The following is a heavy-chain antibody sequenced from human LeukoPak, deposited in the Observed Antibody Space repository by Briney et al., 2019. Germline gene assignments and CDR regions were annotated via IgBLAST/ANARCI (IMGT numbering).Heavy chain of an antibody. D-gene: IGHD3-22*01. Sequence: GGSLRLSCAASGFPFSAYSMNWVRQAPGKGLEWVSSISGSSSYMFYADSVKGRFTISRDNAKNSLYLQMNSLRAEDTAVYYCAKAYYDSSGYSYYFNYWGQGTLVTVSS. CDR1: GFPFSAYS. V-gene: IGHV3-21*01. J-gene: IGHJ4*02. CDR2: ISGSSSYM. CDR3: AKAYYDSSGYSYYFNY.